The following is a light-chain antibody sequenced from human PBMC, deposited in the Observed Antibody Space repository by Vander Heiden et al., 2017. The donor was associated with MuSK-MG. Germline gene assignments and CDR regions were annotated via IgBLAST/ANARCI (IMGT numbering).Light chain of an antibody. CDR1: SSDVGGYNY. Sequence: QSALTQPASVSGSPGQSITISCTGTSSDVGGYNYVSWYQQHPGKAPKLMIYDVSNRPSGVSNRFSGSKSGNTASLTISGLQAEDEADYYCSSYTSSSTPVCGGGTKLT. CDR2: DVS. J-gene: IGLJ3*02. CDR3: SSYTSSSTPV. V-gene: IGLV2-14*01.